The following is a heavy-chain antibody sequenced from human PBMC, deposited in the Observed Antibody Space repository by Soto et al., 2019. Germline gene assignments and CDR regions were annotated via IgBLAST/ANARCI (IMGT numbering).Heavy chain of an antibody. CDR1: GDTFSSYA. J-gene: IGHJ4*02. D-gene: IGHD3-10*01. Sequence: QLVQSGPEVKKPGSSVKVSYKSVGDTFSSYAVSWVRQAPGQGLEWMGGIIPTFGTVNYAQKFQGRATITADESTRLSYMELSSLKSEDTAVYYCAREAGDYGHPYFDYWGQGTLISVSS. CDR3: AREAGDYGHPYFDY. V-gene: IGHV1-69*01. CDR2: IIPTFGTV.